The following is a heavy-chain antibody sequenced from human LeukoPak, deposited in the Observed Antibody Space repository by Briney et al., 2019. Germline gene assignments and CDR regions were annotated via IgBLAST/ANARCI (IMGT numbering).Heavy chain of an antibody. D-gene: IGHD3-22*01. V-gene: IGHV3-23*01. CDR2: ISGSGGST. CDR1: GGSISSSSYY. Sequence: ETLSLTCTVSGGSISSSSYYWGWIRQPPGKGLEWVSAISGSGGSTYYADSVKGRFTISRDNSKNTLYLQMNSLRAEDTAVYYCARPRRAYYYDSSGSGAFDIWGQGTMVTVSS. J-gene: IGHJ3*02. CDR3: ARPRRAYYYDSSGSGAFDI.